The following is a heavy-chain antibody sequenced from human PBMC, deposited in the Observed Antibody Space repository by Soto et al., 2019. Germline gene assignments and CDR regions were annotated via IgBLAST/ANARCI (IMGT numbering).Heavy chain of an antibody. V-gene: IGHV3-7*02. D-gene: IGHD2-15*01. Sequence: PWGSLRISCAASGFSPRDYWMSWVRQSPGKVLEWVANINQDESEKYFMDSVTGRFAISRDNAKNSLYLQMNRLRAEDTAVYYCARYCSRADCPPHISDYWGPGTLVTVSS. J-gene: IGHJ4*02. CDR2: INQDESEK. CDR3: ARYCSRADCPPHISDY. CDR1: GFSPRDYW.